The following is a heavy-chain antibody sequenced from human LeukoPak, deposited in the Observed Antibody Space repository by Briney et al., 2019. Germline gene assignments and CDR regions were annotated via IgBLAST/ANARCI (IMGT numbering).Heavy chain of an antibody. D-gene: IGHD3-10*01. CDR3: ARADWLLRGVIIHDY. Sequence: SVKVACKASGGTFSSYAISWVRQAPGQGLEWMGRIIPILGIANYAQKFQGRVTITADKSTSTAYMELSSLRSEDTAVYYCARADWLLRGVIIHDYWGQGTLVTVSS. J-gene: IGHJ4*02. CDR2: IIPILGIA. CDR1: GGTFSSYA. V-gene: IGHV1-69*04.